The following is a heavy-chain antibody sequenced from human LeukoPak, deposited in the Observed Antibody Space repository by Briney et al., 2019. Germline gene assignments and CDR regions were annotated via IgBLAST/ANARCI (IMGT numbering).Heavy chain of an antibody. J-gene: IGHJ3*02. CDR2: IYYSGST. Sequence: PSETLSLTCTVSGGSISSYYWSWIRQPPGKGLEWIGYIYYSGSTNYNPSLKSRVTISVDTSKNQFSLKLSSVTAADTAVYYCARVVAEDAFDIWGQGTMVTVSS. D-gene: IGHD5-12*01. CDR3: ARVVAEDAFDI. CDR1: GGSISSYY. V-gene: IGHV4-59*01.